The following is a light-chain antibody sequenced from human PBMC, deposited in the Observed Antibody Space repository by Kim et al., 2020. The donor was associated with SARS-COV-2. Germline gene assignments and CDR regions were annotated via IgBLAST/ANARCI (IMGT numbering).Light chain of an antibody. J-gene: IGLJ2*01. V-gene: IGLV3-1*01. Sequence: SVSPGQTATITCSGHEVGNKYVAWYQQKPGQPPVLVIYQVTKRPSGIPERFSGSNSVNTATLTISGVQTVDGADYSCQAWDSSTAFFGGGTQLTVL. CDR2: QVT. CDR1: EVGNKY. CDR3: QAWDSSTAF.